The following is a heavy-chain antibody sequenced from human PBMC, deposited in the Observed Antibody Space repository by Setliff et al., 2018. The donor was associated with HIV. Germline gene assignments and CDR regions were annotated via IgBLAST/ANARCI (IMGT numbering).Heavy chain of an antibody. CDR2: INAGNDNT. Sequence: ASVKVSCKASGYTLTNYAVHWVRQAPGQRLEWMGCINAGNDNTKYSQNFQGRVTISRDNAKNTLYLQMHDLRAEDTGVYYCHSGYDSEEQSYFDYWGQGTLVTVSS. V-gene: IGHV1-3*01. CDR3: HSGYDSEEQSYFDY. D-gene: IGHD5-12*01. CDR1: GYTLTNYA. J-gene: IGHJ4*02.